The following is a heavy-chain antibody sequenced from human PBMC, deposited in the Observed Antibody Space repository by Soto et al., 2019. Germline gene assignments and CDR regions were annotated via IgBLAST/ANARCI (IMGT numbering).Heavy chain of an antibody. CDR2: ISYDGSNK. J-gene: IGHJ2*01. CDR3: ASLDLGYSYGGAPPHWYFDL. Sequence: PGGSLRLSCAASGFTFSSYAMHWVRQAPGKGLEWVAVISYDGSNKYYADSVRGRFTISRDNSKNTLYLQMNSLRAEDTAVYYCASLDLGYSYGGAPPHWYFDLWGRGTLVTVSS. D-gene: IGHD5-18*01. V-gene: IGHV3-30-3*01. CDR1: GFTFSSYA.